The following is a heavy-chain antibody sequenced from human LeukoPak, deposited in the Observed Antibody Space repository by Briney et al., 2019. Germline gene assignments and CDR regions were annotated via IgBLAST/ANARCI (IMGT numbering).Heavy chain of an antibody. V-gene: IGHV4-59*08. CDR1: GGSLSNYY. CDR2: MHYSGST. J-gene: IGHJ4*02. D-gene: IGHD3-22*01. CDR3: TRRVYYSDSSGWYFDY. Sequence: SETLSLTCTVSGGSLSNYYWSWIRQPPGKGLEWIGYMHYSGSTNYNPSLKSRVTILADTSKNQFSLKLSSVTAADTAVYYCTRRVYYSDSSGWYFDYWGQGTPVTVSS.